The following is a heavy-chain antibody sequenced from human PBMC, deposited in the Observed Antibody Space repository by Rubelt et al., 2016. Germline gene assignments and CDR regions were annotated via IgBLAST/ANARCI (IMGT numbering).Heavy chain of an antibody. Sequence: QVQLQESGPGLVLVKPSETLSLTCNVPGGYISSSSYYWAWIRQPPGKGLEWIGHIYYTGNTYYNPSLRSRVTISVDTSKSQFSLKLSSVTAADTAVYYWARRGFRRPDYYPLEYWGQGALVTVSS. CDR2: IYYTGNT. V-gene: IGHV4-39*07. CDR1: GGYISSSSYY. CDR3: ARRGFRRPDYYPLEY. J-gene: IGHJ4*02. D-gene: IGHD1-26*01.